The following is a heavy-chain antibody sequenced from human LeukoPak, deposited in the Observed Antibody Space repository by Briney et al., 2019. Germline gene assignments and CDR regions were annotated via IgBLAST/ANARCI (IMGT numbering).Heavy chain of an antibody. Sequence: SETLSLTCTVSGDSIYSSSYYWGWIRQPPGRGREWIGTIYDSGSIYYSPSLKSRVTISVDTSKNQLSLKLSSVTAADTAVYYCAREDSSSSKLGFDYWGQGTLVTVSS. CDR2: IYDSGSI. V-gene: IGHV4-39*07. D-gene: IGHD6-6*01. CDR3: AREDSSSSKLGFDY. J-gene: IGHJ4*02. CDR1: GDSIYSSSYY.